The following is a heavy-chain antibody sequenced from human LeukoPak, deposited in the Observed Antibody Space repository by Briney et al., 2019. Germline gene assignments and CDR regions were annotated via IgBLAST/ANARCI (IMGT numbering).Heavy chain of an antibody. CDR2: ISGSGGST. CDR3: ARVNILAGALDY. CDR1: GFTFSSYA. J-gene: IGHJ4*02. V-gene: IGHV3-23*01. Sequence: GGSLRLSCAASGFTFSSYAMSWVRQAPGKGLEWVSGISGSGGSTYYADSVKGRFTISRDNAKNSLYLQMNSLRAEDTAVYYCARVNILAGALDYWGQGTLVTVSS. D-gene: IGHD1-26*01.